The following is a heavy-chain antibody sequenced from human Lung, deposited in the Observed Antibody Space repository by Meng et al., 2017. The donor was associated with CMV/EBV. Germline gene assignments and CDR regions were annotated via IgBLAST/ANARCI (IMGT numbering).Heavy chain of an antibody. D-gene: IGHD2-2*01. V-gene: IGHV1-69*02. J-gene: IGHJ6*02. CDR2: IIPILGIA. CDR1: GGTFSSYT. CDR3: AINIVVVPAADFHYYCYGMDV. Sequence: SXXVSXKASGGTFSSYTISWVRQAPGQGLEWMGRIIPILGIANYAQKFQGRVTITADKSTSTAYMELSSLRSEDTAVYYCAINIVVVPAADFHYYCYGMDVXGQGXTVTVSS.